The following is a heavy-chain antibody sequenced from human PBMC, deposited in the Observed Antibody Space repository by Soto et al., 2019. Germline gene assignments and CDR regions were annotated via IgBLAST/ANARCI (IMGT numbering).Heavy chain of an antibody. Sequence: PGESLKISCKGSGYSFTSYWIGWVRQMPGKGLEWMGIIYPGDSDTRYSPSFQGQVTISDDKSISTAYLLWSSLKASDTAMYYWARYGVVRAAPTRKWPGLHDYGSGSGLSYYGMDVWGQGTTVTVSS. J-gene: IGHJ6*02. V-gene: IGHV5-51*01. CDR3: ARYGVVRAAPTRKWPGLHDYGSGSGLSYYGMDV. D-gene: IGHD3-10*01. CDR1: GYSFTSYW. CDR2: IYPGDSDT.